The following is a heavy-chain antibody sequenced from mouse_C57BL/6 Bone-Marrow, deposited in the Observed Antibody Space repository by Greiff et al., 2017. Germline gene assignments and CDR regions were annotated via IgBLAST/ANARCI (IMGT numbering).Heavy chain of an antibody. Sequence: VQLQQPGAELVMPGASVKLSCKASGYTFTSYWMHWVKQRPGQGLEWIGEIDPSDSYTNYNQKFKGKSTLTVDKSSSTAYMQLSSLTSEDSAVYYCARESNWDYFYNWGQGTTLTASS. CDR2: IDPSDSYT. V-gene: IGHV1-69*01. CDR3: ARESNWDYFYN. CDR1: GYTFTSYW. D-gene: IGHD4-1*01. J-gene: IGHJ2*01.